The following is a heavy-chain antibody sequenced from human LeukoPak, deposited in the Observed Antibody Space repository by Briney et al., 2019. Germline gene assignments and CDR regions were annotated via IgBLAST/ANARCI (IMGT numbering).Heavy chain of an antibody. CDR1: GGSISTSSYY. Sequence: PSDTLSLTCTVSGGSISTSSYYWGWLRQPPGKGLEWIGTISYSGSTYYNPSLKSRVTISSDTSKNQFSLRLSSVTAADTAIYYCARHSGSYYVGIFDYWGQGTLVTVSS. J-gene: IGHJ4*02. D-gene: IGHD1-26*01. V-gene: IGHV4-39*01. CDR3: ARHSGSYYVGIFDY. CDR2: ISYSGST.